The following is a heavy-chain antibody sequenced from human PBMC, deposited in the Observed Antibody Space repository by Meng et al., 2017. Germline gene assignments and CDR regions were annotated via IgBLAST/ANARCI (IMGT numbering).Heavy chain of an antibody. D-gene: IGHD6-19*01. V-gene: IGHV4-39*07. CDR1: GGSISSSSYY. CDR3: ARDLVAGTGVSAFDI. CDR2: IYYSGST. Sequence: GSLRLSYTVSGGSISSSSYYWGWIRQPPGKGLEWIGSIYYSGSTYYNPSLKSRVTISVDTSKNQFSLKLSSVTAADTAVYYCARDLVAGTGVSAFDIWGQGTMVTVSS. J-gene: IGHJ3*02.